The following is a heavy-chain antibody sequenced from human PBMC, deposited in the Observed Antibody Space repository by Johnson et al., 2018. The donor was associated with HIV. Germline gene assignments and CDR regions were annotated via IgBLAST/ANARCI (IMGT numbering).Heavy chain of an antibody. J-gene: IGHJ3*02. Sequence: HVQLVESGGGVVQPGRSLRLSCAASRFTFSSYAMHWVRQAPGKGLEWVAVIRYDGSNKYYADSVKGRFTISRDNSKNTLYLQMNSLRAEDTAVYYCAKDWGIAAAGTDAFDIWGQGTMVTVSS. CDR2: IRYDGSNK. CDR1: RFTFSSYA. CDR3: AKDWGIAAAGTDAFDI. V-gene: IGHV3-30*02. D-gene: IGHD6-13*01.